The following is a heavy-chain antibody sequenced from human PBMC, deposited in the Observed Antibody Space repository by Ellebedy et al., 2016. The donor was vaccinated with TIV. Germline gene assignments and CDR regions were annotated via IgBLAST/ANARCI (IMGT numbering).Heavy chain of an antibody. Sequence: SCKASGYTFTSYAMHWVRQAPGKGLEWVAVISYDGSNKYYADSVKGRFTISRDNSKNTLYLQMNSLRAEDTAVYYCARETVTTFQEYYFDYWGQGTLVTVSS. CDR3: ARETVTTFQEYYFDY. D-gene: IGHD4-17*01. CDR2: ISYDGSNK. J-gene: IGHJ4*02. CDR1: GYTFTSYA. V-gene: IGHV3-30-3*01.